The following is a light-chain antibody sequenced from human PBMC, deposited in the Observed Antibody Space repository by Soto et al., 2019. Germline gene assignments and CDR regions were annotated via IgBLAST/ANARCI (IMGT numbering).Light chain of an antibody. CDR2: EVS. Sequence: QSALTQPASVSGSPGQSITISCTGTSSDVGSHNLVSWYQQHPGQAPKLMIYEVSKRPLGGSARFSASKSGNTASLTISGHQAEDEADYYCCSYGGSRAVFGGGTQLTVL. V-gene: IGLV2-23*02. CDR3: CSYGGSRAV. J-gene: IGLJ7*01. CDR1: SSDVGSHNL.